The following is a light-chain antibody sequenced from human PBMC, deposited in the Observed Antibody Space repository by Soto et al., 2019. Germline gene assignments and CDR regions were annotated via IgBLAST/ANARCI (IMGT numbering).Light chain of an antibody. J-gene: IGKJ5*01. CDR1: PSVTNY. V-gene: IGKV3-20*01. CDR2: GAS. CDR3: QQYVISVT. Sequence: EIVLTQSPGTLSLSPGERATLSCRASPSVTNYLAWYQQKPGQAPRLLIYGASNRATGIPERFSGSGSGTDFTLTISRLEPQDSAMYYCQQYVISVTFGQGTRLEI.